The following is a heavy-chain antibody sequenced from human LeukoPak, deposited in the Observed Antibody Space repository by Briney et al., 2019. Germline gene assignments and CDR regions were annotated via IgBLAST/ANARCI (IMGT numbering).Heavy chain of an antibody. CDR1: GGSFSGYY. CDR2: INHSGST. Sequence: SETLSLTCAVYGGSFSGYYWSWIRQPPGKGLEWIGEINHSGSTNYNPSLKSRVTISVDTSKNQFSLKLSSVTAADTAVYYCAGETVAGTYYFGYWGQGTLVTVSS. CDR3: AGETVAGTYYFGY. J-gene: IGHJ4*02. D-gene: IGHD6-19*01. V-gene: IGHV4-34*01.